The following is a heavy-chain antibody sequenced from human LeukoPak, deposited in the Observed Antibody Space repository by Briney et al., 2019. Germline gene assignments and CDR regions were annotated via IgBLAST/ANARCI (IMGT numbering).Heavy chain of an antibody. D-gene: IGHD6-6*01. CDR2: INPNSGGT. V-gene: IGHV1-2*02. CDR1: GYTFTGYY. Sequence: ASVKVSCKASGYTFTGYYMHWVRQAPGQGLEWMGWINPNSGGTNYAQKFQGRVTMTRDTSISTAYMELSRLRSDDTAVYYCAGDPTSIAARFDPWGQGTLVTVSS. CDR3: AGDPTSIAARFDP. J-gene: IGHJ5*02.